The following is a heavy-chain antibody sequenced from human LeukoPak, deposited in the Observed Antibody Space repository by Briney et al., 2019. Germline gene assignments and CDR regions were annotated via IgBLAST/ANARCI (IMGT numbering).Heavy chain of an antibody. D-gene: IGHD3-3*01. Sequence: SSETLSLTCTVSGGSTSSGNYYWGWIRQPPGKGLEWIGGISSSGNTYYNPSLKSRITISIDTSKNHFSLKLSSVSAADTAVYYCARLGAGPTYYDFWSGYSSFYFDYWGQGTLVTVSS. J-gene: IGHJ4*02. V-gene: IGHV4-39*02. CDR1: GGSTSSGNYY. CDR2: ISSSGNT. CDR3: ARLGAGPTYYDFWSGYSSFYFDY.